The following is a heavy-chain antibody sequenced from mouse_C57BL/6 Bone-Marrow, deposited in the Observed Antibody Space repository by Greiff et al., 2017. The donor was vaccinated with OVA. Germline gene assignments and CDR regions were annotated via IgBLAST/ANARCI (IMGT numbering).Heavy chain of an antibody. CDR2: ISYDGSN. CDR1: GYSITSGYY. CDR3: ARDRVYYFDY. V-gene: IGHV3-6*01. J-gene: IGHJ2*01. D-gene: IGHD3-1*01. Sequence: DVQLQESGPGLVKPSQSLSLTCSVTGYSITSGYYWNWIRQFPGNKLEWMGYISYDGSNNYNPSLKNRISITRDTSKNQFFLKLNSVTTEDTATYYCARDRVYYFDYRGQGTTLTVSS.